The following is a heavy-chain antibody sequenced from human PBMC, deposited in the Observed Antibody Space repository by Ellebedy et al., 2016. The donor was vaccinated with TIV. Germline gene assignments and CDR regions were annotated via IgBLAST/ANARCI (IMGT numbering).Heavy chain of an antibody. J-gene: IGHJ4*02. Sequence: GGSLRLSCAASEFTFRSYWMSWVRQAPGKGLEWVANIKQDGSEKYYVDSVKGRSTISRDNAKKSLYLQLNSLRAEDTAVYYCAIIFDDFWRAFDYWGQGILVTVSS. V-gene: IGHV3-7*02. D-gene: IGHD3-3*01. CDR3: AIIFDDFWRAFDY. CDR1: EFTFRSYW. CDR2: IKQDGSEK.